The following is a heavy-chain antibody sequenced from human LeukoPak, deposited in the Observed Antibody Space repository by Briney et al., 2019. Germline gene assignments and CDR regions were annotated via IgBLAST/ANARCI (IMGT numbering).Heavy chain of an antibody. V-gene: IGHV1-18*01. CDR1: GYTFTSYG. D-gene: IGHD2-15*01. J-gene: IGHJ6*03. CDR2: ISAYNGNT. CDR3: ARFLYFCSGGGCYSYYYTGV. Sequence: ASVKVSCKASGYTFTSYGISWVRQAPGQGLEWMGWISAYNGNTNYAQKLQGRVTMTTDTSTSTAYMELRSLRSDDTAVYYCARFLYFCSGGGCYSYYYTGVWGKGTTRTVSS.